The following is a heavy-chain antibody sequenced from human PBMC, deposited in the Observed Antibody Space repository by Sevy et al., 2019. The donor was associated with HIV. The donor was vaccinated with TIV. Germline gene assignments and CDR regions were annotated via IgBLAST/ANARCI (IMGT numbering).Heavy chain of an antibody. CDR2: ISYDGSNK. V-gene: IGHV3-30*18. D-gene: IGHD5-18*01. CDR1: GFTFSSYG. Sequence: GGSLRLSYAASGFTFSSYGMHWVRQAPGKGLEWVAVISYDGSNKYYADSVKGRFTISRDNSKNTLYLQMNSLRAEDTAVYYCAKDTDSYGYSYYFDYWGQGTLVTVSS. CDR3: AKDTDSYGYSYYFDY. J-gene: IGHJ4*02.